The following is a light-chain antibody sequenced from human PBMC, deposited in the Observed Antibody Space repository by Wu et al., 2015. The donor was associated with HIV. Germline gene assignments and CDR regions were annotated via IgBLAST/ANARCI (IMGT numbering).Light chain of an antibody. CDR3: QEYNRYPILT. CDR1: QSISSW. V-gene: IGKV1-5*03. Sequence: DIQMTQSPSTLSASVGDRVTITCRASQSISSWLAWYQQKPGKAPKLLIYKASNLESGVPSRFSGSGSGTEFTLTISSLQPDDFATYYCQEYNRYPILTFGPGTKVDIK. CDR2: KAS. J-gene: IGKJ3*01.